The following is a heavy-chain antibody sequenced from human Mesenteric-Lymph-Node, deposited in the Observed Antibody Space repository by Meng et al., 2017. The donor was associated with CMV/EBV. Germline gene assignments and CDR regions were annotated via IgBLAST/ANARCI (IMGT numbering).Heavy chain of an antibody. J-gene: IGHJ5*02. Sequence: GSAMHWVRQASGKGLEWVGHIRSKDNSYATPYAASVKGRFTISRDDSKNTAYLQMSSLRVEDTAVYYCAKQGGTSHLAPRGGWFDPWGQGTLVTVSS. CDR3: AKQGGTSHLAPRGGWFDP. V-gene: IGHV3-73*01. CDR1: GSA. D-gene: IGHD3-10*01. CDR2: IRSKDNSYAT.